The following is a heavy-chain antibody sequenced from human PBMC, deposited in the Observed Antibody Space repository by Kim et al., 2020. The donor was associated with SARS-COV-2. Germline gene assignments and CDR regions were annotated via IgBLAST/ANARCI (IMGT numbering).Heavy chain of an antibody. CDR3: ARDLYGDYAFDF. Sequence: GGSLRLSCAASGFTFSSYSMNWVRQAPGKGLEWVSSISGGSDNIDCADSLKGRFTISRDNAKNLLYLQMNSLRAEDTAMYYCARDLYGDYAFDFWGQGTLVTVSS. D-gene: IGHD4-17*01. J-gene: IGHJ4*02. V-gene: IGHV3-21*01. CDR1: GFTFSSYS. CDR2: ISGGSDNI.